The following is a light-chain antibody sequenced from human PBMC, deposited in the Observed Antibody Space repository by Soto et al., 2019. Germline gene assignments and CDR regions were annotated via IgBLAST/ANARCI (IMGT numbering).Light chain of an antibody. J-gene: IGKJ2*01. Sequence: EIVMTQSPATLSVSPGERATLSCRASQSVSGNLAWYQQKPGQAPRLLIYGASTRATGIPARFSGSGSGTEFTLAISSLQSEDVAVYYCQQYNNWPPYTFGQGTKLEIK. CDR3: QQYNNWPPYT. CDR1: QSVSGN. CDR2: GAS. V-gene: IGKV3-15*01.